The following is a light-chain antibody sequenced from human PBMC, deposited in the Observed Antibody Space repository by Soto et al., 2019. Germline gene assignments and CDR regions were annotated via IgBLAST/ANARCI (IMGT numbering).Light chain of an antibody. CDR1: QSISSSY. CDR2: GAS. V-gene: IGKV3-20*01. J-gene: IGKJ1*01. CDR3: QQYGSTWT. Sequence: EIVLTQSPGTLSLSPGEKATLSCRASQSISSSYLARYQQKSGQAPRLLIYGASSRATGIPDRFSGSGSGTDFTLTISRLEPGDIAVYYCQQYGSTWTFGQGTKVEIK.